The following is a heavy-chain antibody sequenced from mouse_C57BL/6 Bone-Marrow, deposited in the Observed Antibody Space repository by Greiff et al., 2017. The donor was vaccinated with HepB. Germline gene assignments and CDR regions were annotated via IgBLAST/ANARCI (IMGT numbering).Heavy chain of an antibody. D-gene: IGHD2-2*01. CDR3: TFDGYDRYYFDY. CDR1: GFNIKDYY. Sequence: VQLKQSGAELVRPGASVKLSCTASGFNIKDYYMHWVKQRPEQGLEWIGRIDPEDGDTEYAPKFQGKATMTADTSSNTAYLQLSSLTSEDTAVYYCTFDGYDRYYFDYWGQGTTLTVSS. CDR2: IDPEDGDT. J-gene: IGHJ2*01. V-gene: IGHV14-1*01.